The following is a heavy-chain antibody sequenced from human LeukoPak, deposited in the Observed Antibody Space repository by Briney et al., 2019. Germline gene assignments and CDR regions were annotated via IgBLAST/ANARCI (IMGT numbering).Heavy chain of an antibody. J-gene: IGHJ5*02. V-gene: IGHV3-23*01. CDR3: AKDDGLSSGWYLGWFDP. CDR1: GFTFSICA. Sequence: GGSLRLSCAASGFTFSICAMSWVRQAPGKGLEWVSAISGSGGSTYYADSVKGRFTISRDNSKNTLYLQMNSLRAEDTAVYYCAKDDGLSSGWYLGWFDPWGQGTLVTVSS. D-gene: IGHD6-19*01. CDR2: ISGSGGST.